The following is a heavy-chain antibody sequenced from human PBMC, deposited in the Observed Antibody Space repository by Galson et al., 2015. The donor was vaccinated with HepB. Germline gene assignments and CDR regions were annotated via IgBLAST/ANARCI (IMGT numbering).Heavy chain of an antibody. D-gene: IGHD3-16*02. CDR2: IRSKAYGGTT. J-gene: IGHJ3*02. CDR3: TREPLGTYYDYVWGSYRHKGADAFDI. CDR1: GFTFGDYA. Sequence: SLRLSCAASGFTFGDYAMSWFRQAPGKGLEWVGFIRSKAYGGTTEYAASVKGRYTISRDDSKSIAYLQMNSLKTEDTAVYYCTREPLGTYYDYVWGSYRHKGADAFDIWGQGTMVTVSS. V-gene: IGHV3-49*03.